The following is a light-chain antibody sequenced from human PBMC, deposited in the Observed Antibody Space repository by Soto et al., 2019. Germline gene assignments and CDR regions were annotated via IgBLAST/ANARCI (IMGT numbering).Light chain of an antibody. CDR3: QYYGDSPLVT. Sequence: EIVLTQSPVTLSLSPGERATLSCRASQSVTSSYLGWYQQKPGQAPRLLIYGTSTRASGITDRFSGSGSGTDLTLTISRVEPEDFAVYYCQYYGDSPLVTFGPGTKVDIK. J-gene: IGKJ3*01. CDR1: QSVTSSY. CDR2: GTS. V-gene: IGKV3-20*01.